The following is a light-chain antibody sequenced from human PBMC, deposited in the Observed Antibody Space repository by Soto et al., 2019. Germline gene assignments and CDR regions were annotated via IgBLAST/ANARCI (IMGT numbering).Light chain of an antibody. J-gene: IGKJ1*01. V-gene: IGKV1-6*01. CDR2: AAS. Sequence: IQMTQSPSTLSGSVGGRVTITCRASQGIRNDLGWYQQKPGKAPKLLIYAASSLQSGVPSRFSGSGSGTDFTLTISSLQPEDFATYYCLQDYNYPWTFGQGTKVDIK. CDR3: LQDYNYPWT. CDR1: QGIRND.